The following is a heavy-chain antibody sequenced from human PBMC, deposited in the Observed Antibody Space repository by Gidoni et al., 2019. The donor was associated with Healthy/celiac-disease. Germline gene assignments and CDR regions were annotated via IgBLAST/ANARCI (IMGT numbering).Heavy chain of an antibody. J-gene: IGHJ4*02. CDR2: IGTAGDT. Sequence: EVQLVESGGGLVQPGGSLRLSCAASGFTLRSYDMHWVRQATGKGLEWVSAIGTAGDTYYPGSVKGRFTISRENAKNSLYLQMNSLRAGDTAVYYCARGGIVGATTREFDYWGQGTLVTVSS. D-gene: IGHD1-26*01. CDR3: ARGGIVGATTREFDY. CDR1: GFTLRSYD. V-gene: IGHV3-13*01.